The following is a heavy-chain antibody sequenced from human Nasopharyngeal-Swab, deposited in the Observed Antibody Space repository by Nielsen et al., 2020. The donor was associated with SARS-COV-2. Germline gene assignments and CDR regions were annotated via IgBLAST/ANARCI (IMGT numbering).Heavy chain of an antibody. J-gene: IGHJ4*02. Sequence: WIRQPPGKGLEWVSSISSSSSYIYYADSVKGRFTISRDNAKNSLYLQMNSLRAEDTAVYYCARVAGLIAAAGGYWGQGTLVTVSS. V-gene: IGHV3-21*01. D-gene: IGHD6-13*01. CDR2: ISSSSSYI. CDR3: ARVAGLIAAAGGY.